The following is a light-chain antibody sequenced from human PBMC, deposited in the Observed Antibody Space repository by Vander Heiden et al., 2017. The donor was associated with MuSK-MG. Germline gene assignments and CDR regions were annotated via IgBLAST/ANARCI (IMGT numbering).Light chain of an antibody. J-gene: IGKJ2*01. CDR2: GAS. V-gene: IGKV1-33*01. Sequence: DIQMTQSPSSLSAAVGDSVTITCQASQDINNFLSWYQQKPGEAPKIVIYGASKSEAGVPYSFSARGNGTYFTFTSSGLQPADTAKYFWQQDYIFRPFGQGTKLDIK. CDR3: QQDYIFRP. CDR1: QDINNF.